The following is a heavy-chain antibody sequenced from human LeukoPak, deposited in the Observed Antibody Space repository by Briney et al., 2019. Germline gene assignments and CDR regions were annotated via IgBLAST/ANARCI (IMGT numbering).Heavy chain of an antibody. CDR3: STESGAFCPFGY. V-gene: IGHV4-4*02. D-gene: IGHD1-26*01. CDR2: VSLTGET. CDR1: GGSISSTNW. J-gene: IGHJ4*02. Sequence: PSDTLSLTCGVSGGSISSTNWWSWVRLPPGQGLEWIGEVSLTGETNYQPSLNGRVTISLDGSRNQPSLTLTSVTAADTAISYCSTESGAFCPFGYWGQGTLVIVPP.